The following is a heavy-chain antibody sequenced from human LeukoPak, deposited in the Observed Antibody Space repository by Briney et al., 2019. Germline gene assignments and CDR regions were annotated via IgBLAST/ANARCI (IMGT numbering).Heavy chain of an antibody. J-gene: IGHJ4*02. CDR2: ISGSGGST. Sequence: SGGSLRLSCAASGFTFSSYAMSWVRQAPGKGLEWVSAISGSGGSTYYADSVKGRFTIPRDNSKNTLYLQMNSLRAEDTAVYYCAKGGGYSYGPFDYWGQGTLVTVSP. D-gene: IGHD5-18*01. CDR3: AKGGGYSYGPFDY. V-gene: IGHV3-23*01. CDR1: GFTFSSYA.